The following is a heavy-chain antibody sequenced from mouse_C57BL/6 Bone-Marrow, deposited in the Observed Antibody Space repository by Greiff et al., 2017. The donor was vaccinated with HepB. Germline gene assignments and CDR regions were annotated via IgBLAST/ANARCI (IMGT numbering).Heavy chain of an antibody. CDR2: IDPRSGNT. V-gene: IGHV1-81*01. CDR3: ARAGVYYYGSTWFAY. Sequence: QVQLQQSGAELARPGASVKLSCKASGYTFTSYGISWVKQSTGQGLEWIGEIDPRSGNTYYNEKFKGKATLTADKSSSTAYMELRSLTSEDSAVYFCARAGVYYYGSTWFAYWGQGTLVTVSA. J-gene: IGHJ3*01. CDR1: GYTFTSYG. D-gene: IGHD1-1*01.